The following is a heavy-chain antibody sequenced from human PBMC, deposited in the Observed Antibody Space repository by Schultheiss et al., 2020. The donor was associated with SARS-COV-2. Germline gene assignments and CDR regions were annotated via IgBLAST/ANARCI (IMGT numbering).Heavy chain of an antibody. CDR2: ISYDGSNK. CDR3: AREVVVVAAPDY. D-gene: IGHD2-15*01. V-gene: IGHV3-30*03. CDR1: GFTFSSYG. Sequence: GGSLRLSCAASGFTFSSYGMHWVRQAPGKGLEWVALISYDGSNKYYADSVKGRFTISRDNSKNTLYLQMNSLRAEDTAVYYCAREVVVVAAPDYWGQGTLVTVSS. J-gene: IGHJ4*02.